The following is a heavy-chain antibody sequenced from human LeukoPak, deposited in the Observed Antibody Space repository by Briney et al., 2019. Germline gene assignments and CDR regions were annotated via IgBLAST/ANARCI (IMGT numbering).Heavy chain of an antibody. J-gene: IGHJ4*02. CDR2: IIPIFGTA. V-gene: IGHV1-69*13. CDR1: GGTFSSYA. D-gene: IGHD6-6*01. Sequence: ASVNVFCKASGGTFSSYAISWVRQAPGQGLEWMGGIIPIFGTANYAQKFQGRVTITADESTSTAYMELSSLRSEDTAVYYCARDRGSSLFDYWGQGTLVTVSS. CDR3: ARDRGSSLFDY.